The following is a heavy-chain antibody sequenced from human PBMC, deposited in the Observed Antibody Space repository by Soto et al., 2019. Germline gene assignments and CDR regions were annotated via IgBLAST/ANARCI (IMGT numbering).Heavy chain of an antibody. V-gene: IGHV3-33*01. CDR2: IWYDGSNK. CDR1: GFTFSSYG. Sequence: QVQLVESGGGVVQPGRSLRLSCAASGFTFSSYGMHWVRQAPGKGLEWVAVIWYDGSNKYYADSVKGRFTISRDNSKNPLYLQMHSLRADETAVYYCARGTYDYIWGSYRPYWYFDLWGRGTLVTVSS. J-gene: IGHJ2*01. D-gene: IGHD3-16*02. CDR3: ARGTYDYIWGSYRPYWYFDL.